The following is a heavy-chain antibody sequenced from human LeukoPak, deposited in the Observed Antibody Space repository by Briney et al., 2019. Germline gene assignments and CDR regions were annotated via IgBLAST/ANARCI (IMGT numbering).Heavy chain of an antibody. CDR3: ARASMSHAFDI. V-gene: IGHV1-46*01. Sequence: ASVKVSCKASGYTFTSYYMHWVRQAPGQGLEWMGIINPSGGSTSYAQKFQGRVTMTRDTSTSTVYMKLSSLRSEDTAVYYCARASMSHAFDIWGQGTMVTVSS. CDR1: GYTFTSYY. J-gene: IGHJ3*02. CDR2: INPSGGST.